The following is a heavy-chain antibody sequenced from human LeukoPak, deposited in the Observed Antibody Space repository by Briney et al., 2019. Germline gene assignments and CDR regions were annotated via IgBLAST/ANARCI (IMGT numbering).Heavy chain of an antibody. CDR3: AKCLTTVTPGFDY. J-gene: IGHJ4*02. Sequence: GGSLRLSCAASGFTFSNFWMHWVRQAPGKGLEWVAFIRYDGSNKYYADSVKGRFTISRDNSKNTLYLQMSSLRAEDTAVYYCAKCLTTVTPGFDYWGQGTLVTVSS. CDR1: GFTFSNFW. D-gene: IGHD4-11*01. CDR2: IRYDGSNK. V-gene: IGHV3-30*02.